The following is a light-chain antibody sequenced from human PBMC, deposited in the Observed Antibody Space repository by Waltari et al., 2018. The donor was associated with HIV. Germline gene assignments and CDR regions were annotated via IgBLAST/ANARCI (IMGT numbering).Light chain of an antibody. J-gene: IGKJ3*01. CDR1: QTVNNK. CDR2: DAS. V-gene: IGKV1-39*01. Sequence: DIQMTQSPSSLSASVGDSVTITCRASQTVNNKLNWYPQKPGEAPKVVIYDASTLESGVPSRFRGGGSRTDFTLTITSLQLDDFATYFCQQSFSYPLTFGPGTKVDI. CDR3: QQSFSYPLT.